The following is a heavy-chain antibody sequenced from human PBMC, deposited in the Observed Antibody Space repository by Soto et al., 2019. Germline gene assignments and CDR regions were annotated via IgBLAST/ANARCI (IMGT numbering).Heavy chain of an antibody. CDR2: IYYSGST. V-gene: IGHV4-59*01. CDR3: ARGGLFYYYGMDV. J-gene: IGHJ6*02. D-gene: IGHD2-21*01. Sequence: KTWKTLSLTCTVSGGSISSYYWSWIRQPPGKGLEWIGYIYYSGSTNYNPSLKSRVTISVDTSKNQFSLKLSSVTAADTAVYYCARGGLFYYYGMDVWGQGTTVTVSS. CDR1: GGSISSYY.